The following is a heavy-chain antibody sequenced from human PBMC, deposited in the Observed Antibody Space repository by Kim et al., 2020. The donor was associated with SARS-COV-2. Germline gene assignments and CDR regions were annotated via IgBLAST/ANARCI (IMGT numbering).Heavy chain of an antibody. Sequence: SETLSLTCAVYGGSFSGYYWSWIRQPPGKGLEWIGEINHSGSTNYNPSLKSRVTISVDTSKNQFSLKLSFVTAADTAVYYCARGGRFVNYDILTGSGWFDPWGQGTLVTVSS. D-gene: IGHD3-9*01. CDR3: ARGGRFVNYDILTGSGWFDP. CDR2: INHSGST. CDR1: GGSFSGYY. V-gene: IGHV4-34*01. J-gene: IGHJ5*02.